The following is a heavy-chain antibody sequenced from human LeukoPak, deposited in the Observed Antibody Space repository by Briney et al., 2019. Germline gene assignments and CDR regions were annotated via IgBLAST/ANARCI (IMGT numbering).Heavy chain of an antibody. D-gene: IGHD3-22*01. Sequence: GASVKVSCKASGYTFTSYGISWVRQAPGQGLEWMGWINGGNGNAKYSQNFQGRVTIIRDTSASTAYMELSSLRSEDTAVYYCARVPLHDSSGHYYPHWGQGTLVTVSS. J-gene: IGHJ1*01. CDR2: INGGNGNA. CDR3: ARVPLHDSSGHYYPH. V-gene: IGHV1-18*01. CDR1: GYTFTSYG.